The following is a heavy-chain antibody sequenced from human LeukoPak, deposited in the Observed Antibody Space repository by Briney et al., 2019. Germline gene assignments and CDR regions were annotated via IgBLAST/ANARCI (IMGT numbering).Heavy chain of an antibody. CDR1: GGSISSYY. CDR3: ARLGTNYGDYRFAF. D-gene: IGHD4-17*01. J-gene: IGHJ4*02. V-gene: IGHV4-59*12. Sequence: SETLSLTCTVSGGSISSYYRSWIRQPPGKGLEWIGYIYYSGNTNYNPPLKSRVTISVDTSKNQFSLELSSVTAADTAVYYCARLGTNYGDYRFAFWGQGTLVTVSS. CDR2: IYYSGNT.